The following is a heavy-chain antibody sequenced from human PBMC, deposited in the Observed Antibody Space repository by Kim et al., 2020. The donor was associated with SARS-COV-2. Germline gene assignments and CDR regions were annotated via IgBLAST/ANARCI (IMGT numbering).Heavy chain of an antibody. CDR3: ARDSGPRSYYYDSSGYYYWFDP. CDR1: GFTFSSYA. CDR2: ISYDGSNK. D-gene: IGHD3-22*01. V-gene: IGHV3-30*04. J-gene: IGHJ5*02. Sequence: GGSLRLSCAASGFTFSSYAMHWVRQAPGKGLEWVAVISYDGSNKYYADSVKGRFTISRDNSKNTLYLQMNSLRAEDTAVYYCARDSGPRSYYYDSSGYYYWFDPWGQGTLVTVSS.